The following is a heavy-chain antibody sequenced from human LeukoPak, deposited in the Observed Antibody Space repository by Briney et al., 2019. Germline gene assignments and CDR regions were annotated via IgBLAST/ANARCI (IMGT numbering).Heavy chain of an antibody. CDR1: GGSISSYY. CDR2: INHSGST. J-gene: IGHJ4*02. Sequence: SETLSLTCTVSGGSISSYYWSWIRQPPGKGLEWIGEINHSGSTNYNPSLKSRATISVDKSKNQFSLKLSSVTAADTAFYYCARDVGARLPGFWGQGILVTVSS. CDR3: ARDVGARLPGF. D-gene: IGHD6-6*01. V-gene: IGHV4-34*01.